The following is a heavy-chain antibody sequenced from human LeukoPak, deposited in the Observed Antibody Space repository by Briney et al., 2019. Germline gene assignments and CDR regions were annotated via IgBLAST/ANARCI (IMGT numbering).Heavy chain of an antibody. D-gene: IGHD1-1*01. CDR3: ARRTGGGWFDP. Sequence: SQTLSLTCAVSGGSISSGGYSWSWIRQPPGKGLEWIGYIYYSGSTNYNPSLKSRVTISVDTSKNQFSLKLTSVTAADTAVYYCARRTGGGWFDPWGQGILVTVSS. V-gene: IGHV4-30-4*07. CDR1: GGSISSGGYS. CDR2: IYYSGST. J-gene: IGHJ5*02.